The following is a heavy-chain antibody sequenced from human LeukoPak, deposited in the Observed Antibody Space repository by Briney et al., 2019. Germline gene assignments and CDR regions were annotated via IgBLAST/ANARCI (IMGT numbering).Heavy chain of an antibody. CDR3: ARSYCSGGSCYHGTAAFDI. V-gene: IGHV4-61*01. D-gene: IGHD2-15*01. Sequence: PSETLSLTCTVSGGSVSSGSYYWSWIRQPPGKGLEWIGYIYYSGSTNYNPSLKSRVTISVDTSKNQFSLKLSSVTAADTAVYYCARSYCSGGSCYHGTAAFDIWGQGTMVTVSS. CDR1: GGSVSSGSYY. J-gene: IGHJ3*02. CDR2: IYYSGST.